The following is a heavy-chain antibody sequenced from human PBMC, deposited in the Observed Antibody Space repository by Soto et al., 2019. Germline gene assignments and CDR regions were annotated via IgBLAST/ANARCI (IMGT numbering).Heavy chain of an antibody. J-gene: IGHJ3*02. CDR3: ARQVYCSGASCYSRPYDSFDI. CDR2: IYYSGTT. V-gene: IGHV4-59*08. D-gene: IGHD2-15*01. Sequence: SETLSLTCTVSGGSISSYYWSWIRQPPGKGLEWIGYIYYSGTTSYNPSLKSRVTISVDTSKNQFSLKLSSVTAADTAVYYCARQVYCSGASCYSRPYDSFDIWGQGTMVTVSS. CDR1: GGSISSYY.